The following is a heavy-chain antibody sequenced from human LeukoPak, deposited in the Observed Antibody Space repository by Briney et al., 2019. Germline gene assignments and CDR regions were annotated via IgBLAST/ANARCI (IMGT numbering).Heavy chain of an antibody. CDR3: ARDRSGGTYYVY. D-gene: IGHD1-26*01. CDR1: GYTFTSYG. V-gene: IGHV1-18*01. CDR2: INSYSGNT. J-gene: IGHJ4*02. Sequence: ASVKVSCKASGYTFTSYGISWLRQAPGQRLEWMGGINSYSGNTNYAQKFQGRVTMTTDTSTTTVYMELRSLTSDDTAVYYCARDRSGGTYYVYWGQGTLVTVSS.